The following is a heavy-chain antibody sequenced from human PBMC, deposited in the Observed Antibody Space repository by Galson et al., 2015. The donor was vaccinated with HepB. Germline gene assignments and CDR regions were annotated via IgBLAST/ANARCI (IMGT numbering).Heavy chain of an antibody. J-gene: IGHJ5*02. Sequence: SVKVSCKASGYIFTSNDINWLRQISGQGFEWMGWMNSHSGDAGYAQKFQGRFTMTRDISIATAYMELSSLRSEDTAVYYCARGVLPNSGSYSEFDAWGQGTLVTVSS. V-gene: IGHV1-8*01. D-gene: IGHD1-26*01. CDR3: ARGVLPNSGSYSEFDA. CDR1: GYIFTSND. CDR2: MNSHSGDA.